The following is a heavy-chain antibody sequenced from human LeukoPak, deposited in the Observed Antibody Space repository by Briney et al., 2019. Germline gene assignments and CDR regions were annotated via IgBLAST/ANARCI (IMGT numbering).Heavy chain of an antibody. Sequence: SETLSLTCTVSGGSISSYYWSWIRQPPGKGLEWIGYIYYSGSTNYNPSLKSRVTISVDTSKNQFSLKLSSVTAADTAVYYCARHTTRGLLDYGMDVWGQGTTVTVSS. CDR1: GGSISSYY. CDR3: ARHTTRGLLDYGMDV. V-gene: IGHV4-59*08. CDR2: IYYSGST. J-gene: IGHJ6*02. D-gene: IGHD1-1*01.